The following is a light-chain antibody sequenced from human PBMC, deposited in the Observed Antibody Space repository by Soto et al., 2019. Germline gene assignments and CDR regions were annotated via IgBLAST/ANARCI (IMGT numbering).Light chain of an antibody. J-gene: IGLJ1*01. CDR2: DVT. Sequence: VLTQPASVSGSPGQSITISCTGTRSYVGGYNYVYWHQQHPGKAPKLMIYDVTNRPSGVSDRFSGSKSGNTASLTISGLQAEDEADYYCSSYTSSSTYVFGAGTKVTVL. CDR3: SSYTSSSTYV. V-gene: IGLV2-14*01. CDR1: RSYVGGYNY.